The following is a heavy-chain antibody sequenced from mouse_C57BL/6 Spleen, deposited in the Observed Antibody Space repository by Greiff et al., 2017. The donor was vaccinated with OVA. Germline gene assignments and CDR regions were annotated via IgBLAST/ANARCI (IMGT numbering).Heavy chain of an antibody. J-gene: IGHJ2*01. CDR3: ASTYYYGSSYENY. V-gene: IGHV1-81*01. Sequence: VQLQQSGAELARPGASVKLSCKASGYTFTSYGISWVKQRTGQGLEWIGEIYPRSGNTYYNEKFKGKATLPADKSSSTAYMELRSLTSEDSAVYFCASTYYYGSSYENYWGQGTTLTVSS. D-gene: IGHD1-1*01. CDR1: GYTFTSYG. CDR2: IYPRSGNT.